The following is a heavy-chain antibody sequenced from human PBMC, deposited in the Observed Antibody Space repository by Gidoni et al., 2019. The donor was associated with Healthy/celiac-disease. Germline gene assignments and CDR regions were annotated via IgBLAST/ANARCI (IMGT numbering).Heavy chain of an antibody. CDR2: IYYSGST. V-gene: IGHV4-39*01. CDR3: ARHKYSGRWD. D-gene: IGHD3-10*01. J-gene: IGHJ4*02. CDR1: GGSISSSSYY. Sequence: QLQLQESGPGLVKPSETLSLPCTISGGSISSSSYYWGWIRQPTGKGLEWIGSIYYSGSTYYNPSLKSRVTISVDTSKHQFSLKLSSVTAADTAVYYCARHKYSGRWDWGQGTLVTVSS.